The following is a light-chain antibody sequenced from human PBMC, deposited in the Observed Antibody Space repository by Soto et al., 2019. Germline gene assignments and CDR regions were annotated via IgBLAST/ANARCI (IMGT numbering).Light chain of an antibody. CDR2: RAS. CDR3: QQSYSTPPT. V-gene: IGKV1-39*01. Sequence: DIPMTQSPSSLSASVGDRVTITCRASQSISTYVNWYQQKPGKAPNLVIYRASSLQSGVPSRFGGSGSGTGFTLTISSLQPEDFATYYCQQSYSTPPTFGQGTKVEIK. CDR1: QSISTY. J-gene: IGKJ1*01.